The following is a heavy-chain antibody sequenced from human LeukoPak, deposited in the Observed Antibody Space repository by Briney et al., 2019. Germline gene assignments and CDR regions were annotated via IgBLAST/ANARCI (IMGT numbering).Heavy chain of an antibody. CDR3: VRGSITLDY. Sequence: SETLSLTCTVSGASINNYYWSWIRQPAGKGLEYIGRIYSSGSTNYNPSLNSRVTLSIDTSNNQFSLRLSSVTAADTAVYYCVRGSITLDYWGQWTLVTVSS. CDR2: IYSSGST. CDR1: GASINNYY. V-gene: IGHV4-4*07. J-gene: IGHJ4*02. D-gene: IGHD3-3*02.